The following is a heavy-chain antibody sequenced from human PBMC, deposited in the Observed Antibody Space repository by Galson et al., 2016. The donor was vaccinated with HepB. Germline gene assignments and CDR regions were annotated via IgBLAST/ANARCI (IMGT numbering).Heavy chain of an antibody. CDR1: GGSITSNGYH. V-gene: IGHV4-31*03. Sequence: TLSLTCSVSGGSITSNGYHWAWIRQHPGKGLEWIGYIYYSGTTHYNPSLKTRASISADTSQNQFSLKLNSVTAADTAVYYCATYDTAVTTRADVFNLWGQGTLVTVSS. D-gene: IGHD4-17*01. CDR3: ATYDTAVTTRADVFNL. CDR2: IYYSGTT. J-gene: IGHJ3*01.